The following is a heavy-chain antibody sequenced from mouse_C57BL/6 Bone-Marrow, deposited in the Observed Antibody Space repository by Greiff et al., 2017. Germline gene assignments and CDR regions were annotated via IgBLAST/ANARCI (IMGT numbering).Heavy chain of an antibody. CDR3: ARDRYYAMDY. CDR2: ISDGGSYT. CDR1: GFTFSSYA. Sequence: EVKVVESGGGLVKPGGSLKLSCAASGFTFSSYAMSWVRQTPEKRLEWVATISDGGSYTYYPDNVKGRFTISRDNAKNNLYLQMSHLKSEDTAMYYCARDRYYAMDYRGQGTSVTVSS. J-gene: IGHJ4*01. V-gene: IGHV5-4*01.